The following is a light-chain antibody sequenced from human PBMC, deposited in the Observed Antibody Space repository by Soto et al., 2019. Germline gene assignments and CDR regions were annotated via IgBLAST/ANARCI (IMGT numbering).Light chain of an antibody. J-gene: IGKJ3*01. CDR3: QQYGASPLT. V-gene: IGKV3-20*01. Sequence: EIVLTQSPGTLSLSPGERATLSRRASQSVYINSLAWYQQKPGQPPRLLIYGAATRASDVPDRFSGSGSGADFALTITRLEPEDFAVYYCQQYGASPLTFGPGTRVD. CDR2: GAA. CDR1: QSVYINS.